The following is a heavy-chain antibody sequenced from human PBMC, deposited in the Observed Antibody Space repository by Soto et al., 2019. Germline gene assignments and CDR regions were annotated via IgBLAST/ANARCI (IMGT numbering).Heavy chain of an antibody. J-gene: IGHJ4*02. CDR1: GFTFSSYA. CDR3: ARRGSGSYYDY. CDR2: ISGSGGST. Sequence: EVQLLEFGGGLVQPGGSLRLSCAASGFTFSSYAMRWVRQAPVKGLEWVSAISGSGGSTYYADSVKGRFTISRDNSKNTLYLQMNSLRAEDTAVYYCARRGSGSYYDYWGQGTLVTVSP. D-gene: IGHD1-26*01. V-gene: IGHV3-23*01.